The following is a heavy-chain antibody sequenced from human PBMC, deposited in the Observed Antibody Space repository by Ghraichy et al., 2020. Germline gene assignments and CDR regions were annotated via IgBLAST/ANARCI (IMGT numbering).Heavy chain of an antibody. V-gene: IGHV1-46*03. CDR2: INPSGGST. D-gene: IGHD6-13*01. CDR1: GYTFTSYY. J-gene: IGHJ4*02. Sequence: ASVKVSCKASGYTFTSYYMHWVRQAPGQGLEWMGIINPSGGSTSYAQKFQGRVTMTRDTSTSTVYMELSSLRSEDTAVYYCARDGGRAAAGYYFDYWGQGTLVTVSS. CDR3: ARDGGRAAAGYYFDY.